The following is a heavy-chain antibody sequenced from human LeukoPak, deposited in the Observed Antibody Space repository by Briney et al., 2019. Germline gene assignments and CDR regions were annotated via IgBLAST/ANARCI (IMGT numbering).Heavy chain of an antibody. D-gene: IGHD6-13*01. CDR3: ARAGLGYSSSWDYYYYMDV. J-gene: IGHJ6*03. V-gene: IGHV1-2*02. CDR1: GYTFTGYY. Sequence: ASVTVSCKASGYTFTGYYMHWVRQAPGHGLEWMGWINPDSGGTNYAQNFQGRVTMTRDTSISTAYMELNRLRSDDTAVYYCARAGLGYSSSWDYYYYMDVWGKGTTVTVSS. CDR2: INPDSGGT.